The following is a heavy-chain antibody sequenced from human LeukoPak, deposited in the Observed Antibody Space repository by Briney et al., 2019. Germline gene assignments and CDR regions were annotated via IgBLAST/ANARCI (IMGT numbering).Heavy chain of an antibody. J-gene: IGHJ4*02. CDR1: GFTFSDYY. CDR3: ARDGLDYYDSSGYYYVFDY. V-gene: IGHV3-11*01. D-gene: IGHD3-22*01. CDR2: INSSGSTI. Sequence: PGGSLRLSCAASGFTFSDYYMSWIRQAPGKGLEWVSYINSSGSTIYYADSVKGRFTVSRDNAKNSLYLQMNSLRAEDTAVYYCARDGLDYYDSSGYYYVFDYWGQGTLVTVSS.